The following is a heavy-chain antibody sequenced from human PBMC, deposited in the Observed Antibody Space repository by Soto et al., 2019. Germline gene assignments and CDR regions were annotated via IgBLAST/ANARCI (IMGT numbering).Heavy chain of an antibody. Sequence: ASETLSLTCAVYGGSFSGYYCSFIRHPPCKWLEWIVEINHSGSTNYNPSLKSRVTISVDTSKNQFSLKLSSVTAADTAVYYCARRPAVVPAAIDYYGMDVWGQGTTVTVSS. CDR1: GGSFSGYY. D-gene: IGHD2-2*01. V-gene: IGHV4-34*01. CDR2: INHSGST. CDR3: ARRPAVVPAAIDYYGMDV. J-gene: IGHJ6*01.